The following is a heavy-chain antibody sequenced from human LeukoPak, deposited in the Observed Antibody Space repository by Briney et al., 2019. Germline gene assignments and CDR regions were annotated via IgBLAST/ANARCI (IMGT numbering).Heavy chain of an antibody. Sequence: TGGSLRLSCAASGFTFSDYYMSWIRQAPGKGLEWVSYISSSGSTIYYADSVKGRFTISRDNAKNSLYLQMNSLRAEDTAVYYCAKDLYDYGDYKGWFDLWGQGTLVTVSS. V-gene: IGHV3-11*01. J-gene: IGHJ5*02. CDR1: GFTFSDYY. D-gene: IGHD4-17*01. CDR2: ISSSGSTI. CDR3: AKDLYDYGDYKGWFDL.